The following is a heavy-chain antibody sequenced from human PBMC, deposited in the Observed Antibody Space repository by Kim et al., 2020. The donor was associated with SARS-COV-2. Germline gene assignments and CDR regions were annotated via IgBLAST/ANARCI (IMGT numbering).Heavy chain of an antibody. D-gene: IGHD3-22*01. CDR1: GFTFSTYA. Sequence: GGSLRLSCAASGFTFSTYAMSWVRQAPGKGLEWVSDISNSGGRTYYADSVKGRFTISRDNSKNTVYLQMNSLRGEDTAVYYCAKEGAWADTSGYNAFDIWGQGTMVTVSS. V-gene: IGHV3-23*01. CDR2: ISNSGGRT. J-gene: IGHJ3*02. CDR3: AKEGAWADTSGYNAFDI.